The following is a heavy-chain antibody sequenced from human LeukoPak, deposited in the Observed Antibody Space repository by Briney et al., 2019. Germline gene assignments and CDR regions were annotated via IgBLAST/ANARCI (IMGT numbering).Heavy chain of an antibody. D-gene: IGHD4-17*01. Sequence: GGSLRLSCAASGFTFSSYSMNWVRQAPGKGLEWVSYISSSSSTIYYADSVKGRFTISRDNAKNSLYLQMNSLRVEDTAVYYCATDLATVHPNYYYYYMDVWGKGTTVTVSS. CDR1: GFTFSSYS. CDR2: ISSSSSTI. J-gene: IGHJ6*03. CDR3: ATDLATVHPNYYYYYMDV. V-gene: IGHV3-48*04.